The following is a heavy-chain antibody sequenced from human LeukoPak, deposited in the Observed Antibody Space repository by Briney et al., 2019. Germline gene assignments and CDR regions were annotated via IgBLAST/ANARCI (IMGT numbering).Heavy chain of an antibody. CDR1: GFTFSSYA. J-gene: IGHJ6*03. CDR2: ISGSGTNT. V-gene: IGHV3-23*01. D-gene: IGHD5-12*01. Sequence: PGGSLRLSCAASGFTFSSYAMSWVRQAPGKGLEWVSAISGSGTNTYYVDSLKGRITISRDNSKHTLYLQMSSLRAEDTAEYYCAKVPEYDGYDKGVSVHHYYYMDVWGKGTTVTVSS. CDR3: AKVPEYDGYDKGVSVHHYYYMDV.